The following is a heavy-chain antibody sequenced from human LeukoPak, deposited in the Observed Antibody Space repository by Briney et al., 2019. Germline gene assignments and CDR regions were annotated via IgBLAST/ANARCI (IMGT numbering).Heavy chain of an antibody. V-gene: IGHV3-33*01. CDR2: IWYDGSIQ. CDR1: GFTFSSYG. CDR3: ARAGYCSGGSCYGSDY. J-gene: IGHJ4*02. Sequence: GGSLRLSCAASGFTFSSYGMHWVRQAPGKGLEWVAAIWYDGSIQYYADSVKGRFTISRDNSKNTLYLQMDSLRAEDTAVYYCARAGYCSGGSCYGSDYWGQGTLV. D-gene: IGHD2-15*01.